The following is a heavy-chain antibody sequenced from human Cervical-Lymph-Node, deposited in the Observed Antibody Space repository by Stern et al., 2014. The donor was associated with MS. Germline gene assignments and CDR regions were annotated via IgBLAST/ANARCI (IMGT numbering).Heavy chain of an antibody. D-gene: IGHD3-22*01. CDR1: GYTFTSYA. J-gene: IGHJ4*02. Sequence: QVQLVQSGAEVKKPGAAVKVSCKASGYTFTSYAMHWVRQAPGQRLEWMGYINTGNGNTKYSQNFQGRLNITRDTSASTSYMELSTLKSVDTAIYYCARLHYDTSGSGGDWGQGTLVTVSS. CDR3: ARLHYDTSGSGGD. V-gene: IGHV1-3*04. CDR2: INTGNGNT.